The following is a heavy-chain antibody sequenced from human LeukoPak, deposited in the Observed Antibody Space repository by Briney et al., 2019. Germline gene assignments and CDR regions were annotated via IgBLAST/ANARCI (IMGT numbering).Heavy chain of an antibody. D-gene: IGHD5-12*01. J-gene: IGHJ6*04. CDR3: TRDDGEVATGYYYGMDV. V-gene: IGHV1-69*13. CDR1: EGTFSSYA. CDR2: IIPIFGTA. Sequence: VKGYCKASEGTFSSYAISWVRHAPGQGHDWMRGIIPIFGTANYAKKSQGRVTITADESTTTAYMELSSMRSEDTAVYYCTRDDGEVATGYYYGMDVWGKATTVTVSS.